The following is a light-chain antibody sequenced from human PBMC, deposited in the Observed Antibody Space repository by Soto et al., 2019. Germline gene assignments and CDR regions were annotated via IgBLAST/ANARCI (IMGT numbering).Light chain of an antibody. V-gene: IGLV2-14*01. CDR2: EVS. CDR3: SSYTTRGTRV. J-gene: IGLJ2*01. Sequence: QSALTQPASVSGSPGQSITISCTGTSSDVGGYKYVSWYQQHPGKAPKVMIYEVSNRPSGVSNRFSGSKSGNMASLTISGLQAEDEADYYCSSYTTRGTRVFGGGTKLTVL. CDR1: SSDVGGYKY.